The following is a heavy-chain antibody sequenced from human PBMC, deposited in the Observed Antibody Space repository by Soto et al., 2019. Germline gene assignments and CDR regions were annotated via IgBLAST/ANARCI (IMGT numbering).Heavy chain of an antibody. Sequence: QPGGSLRLSCAASGFTFSDHYMDWVRQAPGKGLEWVGRSRNKANRYTTEYAASVKGRFSISRDDSKNSLYLQMNSLKTEDTAEYFCVRGPVVPGAVLDLYYLDYWGRGTLVTVSS. CDR2: SRNKANRYTT. CDR1: GFTFSDHY. J-gene: IGHJ4*02. V-gene: IGHV3-72*01. D-gene: IGHD2-2*01. CDR3: VRGPVVPGAVLDLYYLDY.